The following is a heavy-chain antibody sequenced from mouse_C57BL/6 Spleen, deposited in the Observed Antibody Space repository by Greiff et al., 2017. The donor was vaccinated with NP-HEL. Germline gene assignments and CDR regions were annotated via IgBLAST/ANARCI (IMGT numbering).Heavy chain of an antibody. CDR2: ISYDGSN. CDR3: ARAYDGYYVGAMDY. CDR1: GYSITSGYY. V-gene: IGHV3-6*01. J-gene: IGHJ4*01. Sequence: VQLQQSGPGLVKPSQSLSLTCSVTGYSITSGYYWNWIRQFPGNKLEWMGYISYDGSNNYNPSLKNRISITRDTSKNQFFLKLNSVTTEDTATYYCARAYDGYYVGAMDYWGQGTSVTVSS. D-gene: IGHD2-3*01.